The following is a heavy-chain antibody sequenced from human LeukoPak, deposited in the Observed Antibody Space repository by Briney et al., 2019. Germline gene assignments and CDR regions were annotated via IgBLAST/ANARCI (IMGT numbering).Heavy chain of an antibody. CDR1: GYTFTSYD. CDR3: ARAMVNWYSSSWYSSDYYYYYMDV. D-gene: IGHD6-13*01. CDR2: MNPNSGNT. Sequence: GASVKVSCKASGYTFTSYDINWVRQATGQGLEWMGWMNPNSGNTGYAQKFQGRVTMTRNTSISTAYMELSSLRSEDTAVYYCARAMVNWYSSSWYSSDYYYYYMDVWGKGTTVTISS. J-gene: IGHJ6*03. V-gene: IGHV1-8*01.